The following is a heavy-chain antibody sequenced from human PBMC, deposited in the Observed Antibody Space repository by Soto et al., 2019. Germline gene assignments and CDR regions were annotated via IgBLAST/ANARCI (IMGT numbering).Heavy chain of an antibody. Sequence: PGGSLRLSCAASGFTVSNSYMSWVRQAPGKGLEWVSAIYSGGSTYYADSVKGRIIISRDNSRNTLYLQMKSLRAEDTAVYFCARCDGSATYCFFFAYWGQGTPVTVSS. CDR3: ARCDGSATYCFFFAY. CDR2: IYSGGST. CDR1: GFTVSNSY. V-gene: IGHV3-66*01. D-gene: IGHD3-10*01. J-gene: IGHJ4*02.